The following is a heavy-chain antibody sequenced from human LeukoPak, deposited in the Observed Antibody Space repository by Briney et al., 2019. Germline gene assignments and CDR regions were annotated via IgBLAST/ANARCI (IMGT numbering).Heavy chain of an antibody. D-gene: IGHD3-22*01. CDR2: IKQDGSEK. CDR3: VRERTNYYDSSGYY. CDR1: GFTFSSYW. J-gene: IGHJ4*02. Sequence: VGSLRLSCAASGFTFSSYWMSWGRQAPGKGLEVWTNIKQDGSEKYYVDSVKGRFTISRDNAKASLYLQMNSLRAEDTAVYYCVRERTNYYDSSGYYWGQGTLVTVPS. V-gene: IGHV3-7*05.